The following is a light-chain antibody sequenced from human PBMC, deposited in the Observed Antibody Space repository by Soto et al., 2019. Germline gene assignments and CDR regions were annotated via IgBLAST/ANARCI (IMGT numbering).Light chain of an antibody. CDR3: QQYGSSPVFT. Sequence: EIVLTQSPGTLSLSPGERATLSCRASQSVSSSYLAWYQQKPGQAPRLLIYGASSSATGIPDRFSGSGSGADFTLTISRLEPEDVAVYYCQQYGSSPVFTFVPGTKVDIK. V-gene: IGKV3-20*01. CDR2: GAS. CDR1: QSVSSSY. J-gene: IGKJ3*01.